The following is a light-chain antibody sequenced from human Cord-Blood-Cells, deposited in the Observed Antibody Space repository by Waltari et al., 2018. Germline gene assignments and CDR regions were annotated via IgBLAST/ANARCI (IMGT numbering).Light chain of an antibody. V-gene: IGKV3-15*01. Sequence: EIVMTQSPATLSVSPGERATLSCRASQSVSSNLAWYQQKPGQAPRLLIYGVSTRATGIPARFSGSGSGTEFTLTISSLQSEDFAVYYCRQYNNWPPWTFGQGTKVEIK. J-gene: IGKJ1*01. CDR3: RQYNNWPPWT. CDR1: QSVSSN. CDR2: GVS.